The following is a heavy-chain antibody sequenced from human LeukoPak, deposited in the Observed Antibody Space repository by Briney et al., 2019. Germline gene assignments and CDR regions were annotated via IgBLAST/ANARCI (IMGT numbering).Heavy chain of an antibody. Sequence: ASVKVSCKASGYTFTSYGISWVRQAPGQGLEWMGWISAYNGNTNYAQKLQGRVTMTTDTSTSTAYMELRSLRSDDTAVYYCARAPITMIVVVITPPGGAFDIWGQGTMVTVSS. D-gene: IGHD3-22*01. CDR3: ARAPITMIVVVITPPGGAFDI. V-gene: IGHV1-18*01. CDR2: ISAYNGNT. CDR1: GYTFTSYG. J-gene: IGHJ3*02.